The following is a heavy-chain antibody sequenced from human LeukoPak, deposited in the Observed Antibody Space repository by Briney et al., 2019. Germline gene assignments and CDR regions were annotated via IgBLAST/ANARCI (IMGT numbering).Heavy chain of an antibody. V-gene: IGHV3-30-3*01. D-gene: IGHD3-22*01. CDR3: AKVLHDYYDSSGYTSNFDY. J-gene: IGHJ4*02. CDR1: GFTFSSYA. Sequence: GGSLRLSCAASGFTFSSYAMHWVRQAPGKGLEWVAVISYDGSNKYYADSVKGRFTISRDNSKNTLYLQMNSLRAEDTAVYYCAKVLHDYYDSSGYTSNFDYWGQGTLVTVSS. CDR2: ISYDGSNK.